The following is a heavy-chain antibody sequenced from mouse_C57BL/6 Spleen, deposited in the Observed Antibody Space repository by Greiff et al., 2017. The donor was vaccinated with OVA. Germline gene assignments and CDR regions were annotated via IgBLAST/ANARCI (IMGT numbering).Heavy chain of an antibody. D-gene: IGHD1-1*01. V-gene: IGHV3-6*01. Sequence: EVKLQESGPGLVKPSQSLSLTCSVTGYSITSGYYWNWIRQFPGNKLEWMGYISYDGSNNYNPSLKNRISITRDTSKNQFFLKLNSVTTEDTATYYCARELRYSYFDVWGTGTTVTVSS. CDR1: GYSITSGYY. CDR3: ARELRYSYFDV. CDR2: ISYDGSN. J-gene: IGHJ1*03.